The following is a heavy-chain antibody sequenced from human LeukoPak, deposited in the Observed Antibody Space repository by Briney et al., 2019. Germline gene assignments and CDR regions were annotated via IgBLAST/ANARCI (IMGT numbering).Heavy chain of an antibody. CDR2: IWYDGSNK. CDR1: GFTFSSYG. Sequence: GRSPRLSCAASGFTFSSYGMHWVRQAPGKGLEWVAVIWYDGSNKYYADSVKGRFTISRDNSKNTLYLQMNSLRAEDTAVYYCARVRDGSSWYVNYFAYWGQEPWSPSPQ. V-gene: IGHV3-33*01. D-gene: IGHD6-13*01. J-gene: IGHJ4*01. CDR3: ARVRDGSSWYVNYFAY.